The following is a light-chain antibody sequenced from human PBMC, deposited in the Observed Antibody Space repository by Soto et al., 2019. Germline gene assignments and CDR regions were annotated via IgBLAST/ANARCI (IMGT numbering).Light chain of an antibody. CDR3: HQFYSTPPVT. J-gene: IGKJ1*01. CDR2: WAS. V-gene: IGKV4-1*01. CDR1: RSVLYSSNNKNY. Sequence: DIVMTQSPDSLAVSLGERATLNCRSSRSVLYSSNNKNYLAWYQQKPGQPPKLLIYWASTRESGVPDRFSGSGSGTDFTLTISSLQAEDVAVYYCHQFYSTPPVTFGQGTKVEIK.